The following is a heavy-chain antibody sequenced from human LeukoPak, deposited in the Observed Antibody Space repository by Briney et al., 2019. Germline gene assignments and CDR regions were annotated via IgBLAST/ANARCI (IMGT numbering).Heavy chain of an antibody. CDR2: IYPGDSDT. D-gene: IGHD1-26*01. V-gene: IGHV5-51*01. CDR3: ARLVGATFNWFDP. Sequence: GESLKISWKGSGYSFTSYWIGWVRQVPGKGVGWMGIIYPGDSDTRYSPSFQGQVTISADKSISTAYLQWSSLKASDTAMYYCARLVGATFNWFDPWGQGTLVTVSS. J-gene: IGHJ5*02. CDR1: GYSFTSYW.